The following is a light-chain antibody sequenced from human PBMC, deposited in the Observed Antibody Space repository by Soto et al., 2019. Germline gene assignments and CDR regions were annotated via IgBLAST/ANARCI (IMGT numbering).Light chain of an antibody. CDR1: QGIGDT. V-gene: IGKV3-20*01. J-gene: IGKJ1*01. Sequence: EVVMRQSPATLSVSPGEGATLSCRASQGIGDTLAWYQHKPGQTPRLLIYDTSTRATGIPDRVSGSGSGTDFTLTISRLEPEDFAVYYCQHYGSSPRTFGQGTKVDIK. CDR2: DTS. CDR3: QHYGSSPRT.